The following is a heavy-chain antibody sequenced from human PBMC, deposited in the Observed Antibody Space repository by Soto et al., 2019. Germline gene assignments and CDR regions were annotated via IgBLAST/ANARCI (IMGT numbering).Heavy chain of an antibody. V-gene: IGHV4-38-2*01. CDR1: GYSISTGYY. CDR3: ARVMPSRAFDI. Sequence: PSETLSLTCAVSGYSISTGYYLGRIRQPPGKGLEWIGMIYHTANTYYNVSLKSRVTISVDTSKNQFSLRLTSVTAADTAVYYCARVMPSRAFDIWGQGTMVTVSS. CDR2: IYHTANT. J-gene: IGHJ3*02. D-gene: IGHD3-16*01.